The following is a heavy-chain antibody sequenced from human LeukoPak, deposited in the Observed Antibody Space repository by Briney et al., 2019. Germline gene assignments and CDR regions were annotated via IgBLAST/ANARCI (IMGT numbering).Heavy chain of an antibody. CDR2: INPNSGGT. Sequence: GASVKVSCKASGYTFTSYGISWVRQAPGQGLEWMGRINPNSGGTNYAQKFQGRVTMTRDTSISTAYMELSRLRSDDTAVYYCARDPYSPSSSWGQGTLVTVSS. V-gene: IGHV1-2*06. D-gene: IGHD2-2*01. CDR3: ARDPYSPSSS. J-gene: IGHJ4*02. CDR1: GYTFTSYG.